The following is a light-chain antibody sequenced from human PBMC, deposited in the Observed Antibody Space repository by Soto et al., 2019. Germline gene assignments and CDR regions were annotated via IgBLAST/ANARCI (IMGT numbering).Light chain of an antibody. CDR3: QQYKTYSRT. J-gene: IGKJ1*01. V-gene: IGKV1-5*03. Sequence: DIQMTQSPSILSASVGDRVSITCRASQSISIWLAWYQQKPGKAPKVLIYKASILESGVPSRFSGSGSETEFTLTISSLQPDDFATYYCQQYKTYSRTFGQGTKVEIK. CDR2: KAS. CDR1: QSISIW.